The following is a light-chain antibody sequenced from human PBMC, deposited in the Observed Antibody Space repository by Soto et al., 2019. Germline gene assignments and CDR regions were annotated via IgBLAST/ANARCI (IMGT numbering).Light chain of an antibody. J-gene: IGKJ5*01. V-gene: IGKV1-12*01. Sequence: DIQMTQSPSTLSACVGDRVTITFRATQGISSWLAWYQQKPGKAPNLLISAASSLQSGVPSRFSGSGSGTDFTLTISNLQPEDFATYYCQQANSFPITFGQGTRLEIK. CDR2: AAS. CDR1: QGISSW. CDR3: QQANSFPIT.